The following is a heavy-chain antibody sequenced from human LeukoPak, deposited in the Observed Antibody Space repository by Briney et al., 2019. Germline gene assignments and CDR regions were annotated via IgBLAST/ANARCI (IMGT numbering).Heavy chain of an antibody. Sequence: GGSLRLSCAASGFTFSNYWMSWVRQAPGKGPEWMGNIKEDGSEAYYVDSVKGRFTISRDNAKNSLYLQMNSLRAEDTAVYYCARDLWELDYGMDVWGQGTTVTVSS. V-gene: IGHV3-7*01. CDR1: GFTFSNYW. D-gene: IGHD1-26*01. CDR3: ARDLWELDYGMDV. CDR2: IKEDGSEA. J-gene: IGHJ6*02.